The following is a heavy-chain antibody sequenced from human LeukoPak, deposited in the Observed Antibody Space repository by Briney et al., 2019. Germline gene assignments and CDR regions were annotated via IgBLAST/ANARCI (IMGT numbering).Heavy chain of an antibody. D-gene: IGHD3-3*01. CDR1: SYSFTSYG. V-gene: IGHV1-18*01. CDR2: ISAYNGNT. Sequence: ASVKVSCKASSYSFTSYGFSWVRQAPGQGLEWMGWISAYNGNTKYAQKLQGRVTMTTDTSTSTAYMELRSLRSDDTAVYYCARQGFWSGYYPFDYWGQGTLVTVSS. CDR3: ARQGFWSGYYPFDY. J-gene: IGHJ4*02.